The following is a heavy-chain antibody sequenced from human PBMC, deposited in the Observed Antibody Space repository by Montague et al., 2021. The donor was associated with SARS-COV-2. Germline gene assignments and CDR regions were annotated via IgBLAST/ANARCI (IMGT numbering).Heavy chain of an antibody. CDR1: GGSISSSSYY. Sequence: SETLSLTCTVSGGSISSSSYYWGWIRQPPGKGLEWIGSIYYSGSTYYNPSLKSRVTISVETSKNQFSLKLSSLTAADTAVYYCASSDLSVIVLVVYATRGGYFDLWGRGTLVTVSS. CDR2: IYYSGST. CDR3: ASSDLSVIVLVVYATRGGYFDL. D-gene: IGHD2-8*02. V-gene: IGHV4-39*07. J-gene: IGHJ2*01.